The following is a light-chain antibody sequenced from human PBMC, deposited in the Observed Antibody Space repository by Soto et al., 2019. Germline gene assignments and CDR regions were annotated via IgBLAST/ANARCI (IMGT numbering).Light chain of an antibody. CDR2: AAS. J-gene: IGKJ1*01. Sequence: DIQMTQSPSSLSASVGDRVTITCRASRSISNYLNWYQQKSGKAPRLLIYAASSLQPGVPSRFSVTGTGTEFTLTITSLQPEDSATYYCHQSYSVPRFGHGTRVDLK. CDR3: HQSYSVPR. V-gene: IGKV1-39*01. CDR1: RSISNY.